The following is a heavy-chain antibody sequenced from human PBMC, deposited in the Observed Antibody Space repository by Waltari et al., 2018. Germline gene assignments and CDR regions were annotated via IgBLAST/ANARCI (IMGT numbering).Heavy chain of an antibody. CDR2: MNPNSGNT. Sequence: QVQLVQSGAEVKKPGASVKVSCKASGYTFTSYDINWVRQATGQGLEWMGWMNPNSGNTGYAQKFQGRVTITRNTSISTAYMELSSLRSEDTAVYYCARGRGTTVTTSEHYYYMDVWGKGTTVTVSS. CDR3: ARGRGTTVTTSEHYYYMDV. CDR1: GYTFTSYD. J-gene: IGHJ6*03. D-gene: IGHD4-17*01. V-gene: IGHV1-8*03.